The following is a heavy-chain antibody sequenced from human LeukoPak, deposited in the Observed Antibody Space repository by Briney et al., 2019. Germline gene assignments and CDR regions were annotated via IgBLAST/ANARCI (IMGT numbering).Heavy chain of an antibody. V-gene: IGHV3-23*01. CDR1: RFTFSTYG. CDR2: ISSGDAHT. J-gene: IGHJ4*02. D-gene: IGHD1-14*01. CDR3: ARFTGGNFDS. Sequence: GGSLRLSCAASRFTFSTYGMSWVRQTPGKGLEWVSAISSGDAHTYSADSVKGRFTISRDNSKNTLYLQMNSLRAEDTAVYYCARFTGGNFDSWGQGTLVTVSS.